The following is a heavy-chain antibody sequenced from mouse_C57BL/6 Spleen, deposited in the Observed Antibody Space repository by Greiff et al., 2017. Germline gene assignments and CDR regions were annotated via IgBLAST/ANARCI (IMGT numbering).Heavy chain of an antibody. CDR2: IAPEAGDT. D-gene: IGHD1-1*01. CDR1: GFNIKDYY. J-gene: IGHJ3*01. V-gene: IGHV14-1*01. CDR3: ATLYGSSSWFAY. Sequence: VQLQQSGAELVRPGASVKLSCTASGFNIKDYYMHWVKQRPEQGLEWIGRIAPEAGDTEYAPQFQGKATMTADTSSHTAYLHLSSLTCEDTAVYYCATLYGSSSWFAYWGQGTLVTVSA.